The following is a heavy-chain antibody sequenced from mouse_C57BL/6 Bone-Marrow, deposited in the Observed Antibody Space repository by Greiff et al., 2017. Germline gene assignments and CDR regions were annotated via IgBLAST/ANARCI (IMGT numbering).Heavy chain of an antibody. CDR3: TRYDGYYFYYFDY. Sequence: VQLQQSGTVLARPGASVKMSCKTSGYTFTSYWMHWVKQRPGQGLEWIGAIYPGNSDTSYNQKFKGKAKLTAVTSASTAYMELSSLTNEDSAVXYCTRYDGYYFYYFDYWGQGTTLTVSS. D-gene: IGHD2-3*01. V-gene: IGHV1-5*01. J-gene: IGHJ2*01. CDR2: IYPGNSDT. CDR1: GYTFTSYW.